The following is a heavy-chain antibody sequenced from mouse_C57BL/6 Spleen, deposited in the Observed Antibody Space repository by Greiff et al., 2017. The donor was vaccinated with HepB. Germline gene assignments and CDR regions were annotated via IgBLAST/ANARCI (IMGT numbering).Heavy chain of an antibody. CDR1: GYTFTSYW. V-gene: IGHV1-52*01. CDR3: AKDYDGTGGFAY. D-gene: IGHD2-4*01. J-gene: IGHJ3*01. Sequence: VQLQQPGAELVRPGSSVKLSCKASGYTFTSYWMHWVKQRPIQGLEWIGNIDPSDSETHYNQKFKDKATLTVDKSSSTAYMQLSSLTSEDSAVYYGAKDYDGTGGFAYWGQGTLVTVSA. CDR2: IDPSDSET.